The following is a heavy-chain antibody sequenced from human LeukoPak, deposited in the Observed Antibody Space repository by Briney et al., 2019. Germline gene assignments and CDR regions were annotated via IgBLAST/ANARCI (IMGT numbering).Heavy chain of an antibody. CDR2: IYYLGNT. CDR3: ATIRPRCEAVSH. V-gene: IGHV4-39*01. J-gene: IGHJ3*01. D-gene: IGHD2-15*01. Sequence: SETLSLTCTVSGGTIRNSGFFWGWFRQPPGEGPEWIVTIYYLGNTYYNSSLRSRVTISVDTSNTQFSLRLTPVTPADTAVYHCATIRPRCEAVSHWGQGTMVTVSS. CDR1: GGTIRNSGFF.